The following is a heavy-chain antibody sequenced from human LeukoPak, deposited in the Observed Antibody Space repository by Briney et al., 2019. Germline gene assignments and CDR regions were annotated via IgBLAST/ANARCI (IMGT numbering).Heavy chain of an antibody. D-gene: IGHD3-10*01. CDR2: ISYDGSNK. V-gene: IGHV3-30*03. CDR1: GLSLNSYA. Sequence: GGSLRLSCAASGLSLNSYAIHRVRQAPGKGLEWVTAISYDGSNKHYADSVRGRFTISRDNSKNTLYLQMNSLRSDDTAVYYCAQGGSEIYYFYHGMDVWGRGTTVTVSS. J-gene: IGHJ6*02. CDR3: AQGGSEIYYFYHGMDV.